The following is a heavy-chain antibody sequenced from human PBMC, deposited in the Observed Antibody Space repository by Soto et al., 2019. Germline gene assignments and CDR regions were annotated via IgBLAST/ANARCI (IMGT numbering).Heavy chain of an antibody. V-gene: IGHV3-30*18. CDR1: GFTFSSYA. Sequence: QVYLAESGGGVVQPGRSLRLSCAGSGFTFSSYAMHWVRQAPGKGLEWVAVISNDGSYKYYADSLKGRFIISRDNSKNTLYLQMNSLRAEDTAVYYCAKDLYYYDSSLDDYWGQGTLVSVSS. J-gene: IGHJ4*02. CDR2: ISNDGSYK. D-gene: IGHD3-22*01. CDR3: AKDLYYYDSSLDDY.